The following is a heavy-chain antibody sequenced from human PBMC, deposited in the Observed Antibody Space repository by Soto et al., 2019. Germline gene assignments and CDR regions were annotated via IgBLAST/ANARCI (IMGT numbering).Heavy chain of an antibody. CDR2: ISYDGINK. CDR3: AKERDHYHYGLDV. CDR1: GFTFSSCG. Sequence: QVQLVESGGGVVQPGRSLRLSCAASGFTFSSCGMHWVRQAPGKGLEWVALISYDGINKYYADAVKGRFTISRDNSKNTLYLQVNSLRGEDTAVYYCAKERDHYHYGLDVWGQGTTVTVSS. V-gene: IGHV3-30*18. J-gene: IGHJ6*02.